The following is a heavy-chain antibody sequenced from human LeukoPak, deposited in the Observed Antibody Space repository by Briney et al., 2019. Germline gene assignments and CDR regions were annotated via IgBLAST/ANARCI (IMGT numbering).Heavy chain of an antibody. D-gene: IGHD2-8*01. Sequence: GGSLRLSCAASGFTVSSNYMSWVRQAPGKGLEWVSLIYSGGSTYYADSVKGRFTTSRDNSKNTLYLQMNSLRAEDTAVYYCARDWREIRTNEIGYYYYMDVWGKGTTVTVSS. J-gene: IGHJ6*03. V-gene: IGHV3-66*01. CDR3: ARDWREIRTNEIGYYYYMDV. CDR1: GFTVSSNY. CDR2: IYSGGST.